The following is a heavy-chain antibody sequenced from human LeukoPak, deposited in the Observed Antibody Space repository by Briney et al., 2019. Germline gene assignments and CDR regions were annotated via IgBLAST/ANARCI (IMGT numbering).Heavy chain of an antibody. CDR1: GGSISSSSYY. Sequence: SETLSLTCTVSGGSISSSSYYWGWIRQPPGKGLEWIGSIYYSGSTYYNPSLKSRVTISVDTSKNQFSLELSSVTAADTAVYYCVRGVVRGVIRSTYYYYMDVWGKGTTVTVSS. J-gene: IGHJ6*03. D-gene: IGHD3-10*01. CDR2: IYYSGST. CDR3: VRGVVRGVIRSTYYYYMDV. V-gene: IGHV4-39*07.